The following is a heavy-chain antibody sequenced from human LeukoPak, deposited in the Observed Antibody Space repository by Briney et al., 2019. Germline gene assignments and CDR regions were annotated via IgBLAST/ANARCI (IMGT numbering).Heavy chain of an antibody. V-gene: IGHV4-30-2*01. Sequence: SQTLSLTCAVSGGSISSGGYSWSWIRQPPGKGLEWIGYIYHSGSTYYNPSLKSRVTISVDRSKNQFSLKLSSVTAADTAVYYCARDAVGYSGYARWFDPWGQGTLVTVSS. CDR2: IYHSGST. CDR1: GGSISSGGYS. CDR3: ARDAVGYSGYARWFDP. J-gene: IGHJ5*02. D-gene: IGHD5-12*01.